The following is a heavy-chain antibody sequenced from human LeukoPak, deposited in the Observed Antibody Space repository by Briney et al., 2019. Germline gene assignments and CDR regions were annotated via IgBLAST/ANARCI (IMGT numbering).Heavy chain of an antibody. Sequence: GGSLRLSCAASGFTVSSIHMVWVRQAPGKGLEWVSVTYTGGNSYYADSVKGRFIISRDISKNTLYLQMNSLRAEDSALYYCAREGRGYHSTYYYGMDVWGQGTTVTVSS. J-gene: IGHJ6*02. V-gene: IGHV3-53*01. CDR1: GFTVSSIH. CDR2: TYTGGNS. CDR3: AREGRGYHSTYYYGMDV. D-gene: IGHD5-12*01.